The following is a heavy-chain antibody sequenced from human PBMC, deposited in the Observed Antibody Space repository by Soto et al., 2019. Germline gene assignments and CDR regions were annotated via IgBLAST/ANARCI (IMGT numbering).Heavy chain of an antibody. CDR2: IDPSDSYT. CDR3: ARHKCGRDSSGCHYYYYYYGMDV. Sequence: PGESLKISFKGSGYSFTSYWISWVRQMPGKGLEWMGRIDPSDSYTNYSPSFQGHVTISADKSISTAYLQWSSLKASDTAMYYCARHKCGRDSSGCHYYYYYYGMDVWGQGTTVTVSS. CDR1: GYSFTSYW. D-gene: IGHD6-19*01. V-gene: IGHV5-10-1*01. J-gene: IGHJ6*02.